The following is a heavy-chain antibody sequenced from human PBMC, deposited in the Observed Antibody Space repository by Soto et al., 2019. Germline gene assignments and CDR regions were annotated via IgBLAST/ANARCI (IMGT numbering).Heavy chain of an antibody. CDR3: ARDTHSGYLDY. D-gene: IGHD3-22*01. Sequence: GASVKVSCKASGYAFTSYGFSWVRQAPGQGLEWMGWISAYNGHTHYAQNLQGRVTMTTDTSTTTAYMELRSLRSDDTAVYYCARDTHSGYLDYWGQGTLVTVSS. CDR1: GYAFTSYG. J-gene: IGHJ4*02. CDR2: ISAYNGHT. V-gene: IGHV1-18*04.